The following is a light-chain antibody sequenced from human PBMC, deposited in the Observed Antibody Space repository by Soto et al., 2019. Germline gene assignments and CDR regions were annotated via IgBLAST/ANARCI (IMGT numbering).Light chain of an antibody. J-gene: IGLJ3*02. Sequence: QSVLTQPPSASATPGQRVTISCSGSSSNIGSNNVEWYQHLPGTAPKLLIYSNNQGPSGVPDRFSGSKSGTSASLAISGLQSEDEADYYCASWEDSVNGLVIGGGTKLTVL. CDR2: SNN. V-gene: IGLV1-44*01. CDR1: SSNIGSNN. CDR3: ASWEDSVNGLV.